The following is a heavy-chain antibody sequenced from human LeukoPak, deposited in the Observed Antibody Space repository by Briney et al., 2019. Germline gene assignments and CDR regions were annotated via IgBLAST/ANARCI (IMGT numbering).Heavy chain of an antibody. V-gene: IGHV3-30*18. D-gene: IGHD1-26*01. J-gene: IGHJ4*02. Sequence: GGSLRLSCAASAFTFSSYGMHWVRQAPGKGLEWVAVISYDGGDTHYADSVKGRFTISRDNSNNTLYLKMNSLRAEDTAVYYCAKWAYSNFDYGGQGNRAIVSA. CDR3: AKWAYSNFDY. CDR1: AFTFSSYG. CDR2: ISYDGGDT.